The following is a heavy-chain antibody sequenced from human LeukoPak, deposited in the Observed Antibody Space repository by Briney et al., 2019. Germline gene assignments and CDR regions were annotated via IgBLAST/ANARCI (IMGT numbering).Heavy chain of an antibody. J-gene: IGHJ4*02. CDR3: KEVDY. Sequence: PGGSLRLSCAASGFTFSSYWMSWVRQAPGKGLEWVAAISYDGSDKYYADSVKGRFTISRDNSKNTLYLQMNSLRVEDTAVYYCKEVDYWGQGTLVTVSS. CDR1: GFTFSSYW. V-gene: IGHV3-30*03. CDR2: ISYDGSDK.